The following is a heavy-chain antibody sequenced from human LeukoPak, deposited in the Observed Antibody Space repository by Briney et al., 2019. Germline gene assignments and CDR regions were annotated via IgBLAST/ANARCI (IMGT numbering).Heavy chain of an antibody. CDR2: IYPGDSDT. CDR1: GYSLTSYW. J-gene: IGHJ3*02. CDR3: ARRITIFGVVIDAFDI. D-gene: IGHD3-3*01. V-gene: IGHV5-51*01. Sequence: GESLKISWKGSGYSLTSYWIGWVRQMPGKGLEWMGIIYPGDSDTRYSPSFQGQVTISADKSISTAYLQWSSLKASDTAMYYCARRITIFGVVIDAFDIWGRGTMVTVSS.